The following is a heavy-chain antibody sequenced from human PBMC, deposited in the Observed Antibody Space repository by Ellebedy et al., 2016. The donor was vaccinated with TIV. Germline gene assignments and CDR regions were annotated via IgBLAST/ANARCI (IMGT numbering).Heavy chain of an antibody. J-gene: IGHJ4*02. CDR1: GGAVSREF. CDR2: IYPDGQT. D-gene: IGHD1-26*01. CDR3: ARDRRPNIGSF. V-gene: IGHV3-66*01. Sequence: PGGSLRLSCAVSGGAVSREFMSWVRQAPGKGPAWVSIIYPDGQTFYADSVKDRFTISRDSSKNILYLQMNSLRADDTAVYFCARDRRPNIGSFWGQGTLVTVSS.